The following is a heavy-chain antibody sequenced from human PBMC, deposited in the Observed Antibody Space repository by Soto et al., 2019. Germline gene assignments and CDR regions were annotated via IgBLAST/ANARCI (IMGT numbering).Heavy chain of an antibody. D-gene: IGHD1-26*01. CDR1: GYSFISYW. Sequence: PGXPRKNSCKGAGYSFISYWIGWVRHLPGEGLEWMGIIYPGDSDTRYSPSFQGQVTISADKSISTAYLQWSSLKASDTAMYYCASLEAHYSPYYYYFLAFLVKGPPVTV. CDR2: IYPGDSDT. V-gene: IGHV5-51*01. CDR3: ASLEAHYSPYYYYFLAF. J-gene: IGHJ6*03.